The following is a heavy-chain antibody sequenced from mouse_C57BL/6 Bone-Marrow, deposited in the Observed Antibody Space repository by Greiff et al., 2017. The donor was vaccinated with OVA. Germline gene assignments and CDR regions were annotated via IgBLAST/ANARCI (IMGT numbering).Heavy chain of an antibody. Sequence: VHVKQSGAELVRPGASVKLSCTASGFNIKDDYMHWVKQRPEQGLEWIGWIDPENGDTEYASKFQGKATITADTSSNTAYLQLSSLTSEDTAVYYCTGGGFAYWGQGTTLTVSS. V-gene: IGHV14-4*01. CDR3: TGGGFAY. CDR2: IDPENGDT. J-gene: IGHJ2*01. CDR1: GFNIKDDY.